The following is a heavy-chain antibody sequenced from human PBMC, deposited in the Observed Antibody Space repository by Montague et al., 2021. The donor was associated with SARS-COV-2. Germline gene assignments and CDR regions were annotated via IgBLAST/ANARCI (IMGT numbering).Heavy chain of an antibody. CDR2: IYHSGST. D-gene: IGHD6-19*01. J-gene: IGHJ4*02. CDR3: ATGPPSGLSVAGFDY. Sequence: SETLSLTCGVSGGSISSSHWWNWVRQPPGKGLEWIGEIYHSGSTNYNPSLQNRVIISIDKSKNQFSLILSSVTAADTAVYYCATGPPSGLSVAGFDYWGQGTLVTVSS. V-gene: IGHV4-4*02. CDR1: GGSISSSHW.